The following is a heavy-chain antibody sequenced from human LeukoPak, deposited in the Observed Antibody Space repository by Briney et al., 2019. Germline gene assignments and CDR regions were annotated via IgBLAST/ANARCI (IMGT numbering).Heavy chain of an antibody. Sequence: SVKVSCKASGGTFSSYAISWVRQAPGQGLEWMGRSIPIFGTANYAQKFQGRVTITTDESTSTAYMELSSLRSEDTAVYYCAKSDLEPTGYVNYWGQGTLVTVSS. J-gene: IGHJ4*02. CDR1: GGTFSSYA. CDR3: AKSDLEPTGYVNY. CDR2: SIPIFGTA. D-gene: IGHD1-1*01. V-gene: IGHV1-69*05.